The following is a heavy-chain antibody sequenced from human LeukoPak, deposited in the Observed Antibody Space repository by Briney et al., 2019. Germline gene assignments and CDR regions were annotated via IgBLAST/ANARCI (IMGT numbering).Heavy chain of an antibody. D-gene: IGHD3-16*01. CDR2: IRSNGINT. CDR1: GFSLTTYG. V-gene: IGHV3-30*02. Sequence: GGSLRLSCEVSGFSLTTYGMLWVRQAPGKGLEWVAFIRSNGINTYYGDSVKGRFTISRDISKRTLYLQMNSLTTDDTALYFCAKDRPLKGGFDPWGQGSLVIVSS. J-gene: IGHJ5*02. CDR3: AKDRPLKGGFDP.